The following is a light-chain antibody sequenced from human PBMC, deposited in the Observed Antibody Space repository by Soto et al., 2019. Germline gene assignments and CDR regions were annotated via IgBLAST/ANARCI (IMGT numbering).Light chain of an antibody. CDR2: DVT. CDR1: SSDVGTYNL. CDR3: YSYAGAISV. J-gene: IGLJ1*01. Sequence: QSALTQPASASGSPGQSITISCTGTSSDVGTYNLVSWYQQHPGNVPKLIIFDVTKRPSGVSNRFSGSKSGNTASLTISGLQAEDEATYYCYSYAGAISVFGTGTKLTVL. V-gene: IGLV2-23*02.